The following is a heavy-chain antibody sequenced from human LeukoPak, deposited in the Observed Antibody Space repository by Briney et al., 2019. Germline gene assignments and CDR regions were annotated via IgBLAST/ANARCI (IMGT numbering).Heavy chain of an antibody. Sequence: SVKVSCKASGGTFSSYAISWVRQAPGQGLEWMGRIIPILGIANYAQKFQGRVTITVDKSTSTAYMELSSLRSEDTAVYYCARDSYDSSGYYYERIDYWGQGTLVTVSS. D-gene: IGHD3-22*01. CDR3: ARDSYDSSGYYYERIDY. V-gene: IGHV1-69*04. CDR1: GGTFSSYA. J-gene: IGHJ4*02. CDR2: IIPILGIA.